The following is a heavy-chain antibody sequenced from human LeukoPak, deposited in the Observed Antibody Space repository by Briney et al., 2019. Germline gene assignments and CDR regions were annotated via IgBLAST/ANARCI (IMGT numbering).Heavy chain of an antibody. V-gene: IGHV3-9*01. J-gene: IGHJ3*02. CDR2: ISWNSGTI. CDR1: GFTFDDYA. Sequence: GGSLRLSCAASGFTFDDYAMHWVRQAPGKGLEWVSGISWNSGTIGYADSVKGRFTISRDNAKNSLYLQMHSLRAEDTAFYFCAKDVTGTGAFDIWGQGTMVTVSS. CDR3: AKDVTGTGAFDI. D-gene: IGHD1-7*01.